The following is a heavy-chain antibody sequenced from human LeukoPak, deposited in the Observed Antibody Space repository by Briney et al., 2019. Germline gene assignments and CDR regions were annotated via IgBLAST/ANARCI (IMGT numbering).Heavy chain of an antibody. CDR2: IYYSGST. Sequence: PSETLSLTCAVYGGSFSGYYWSWIRQHPGKGLEWIGYIYYSGSTYYNPSLKSRVTISVDTSKNQFSLKLSSVTAADTAVYYCARVDYYDSSRFDYWGQGTLVTVSS. CDR3: ARVDYYDSSRFDY. V-gene: IGHV4-31*11. J-gene: IGHJ4*02. CDR1: GGSFSGYY. D-gene: IGHD3-22*01.